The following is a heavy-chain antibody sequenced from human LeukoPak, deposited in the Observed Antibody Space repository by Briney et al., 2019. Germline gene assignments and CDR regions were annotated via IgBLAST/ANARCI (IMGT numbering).Heavy chain of an antibody. CDR2: IYPGDSDT. CDR1: GYRFTSYW. J-gene: IGHJ3*02. D-gene: IGHD6-19*01. CDR3: ARHKQWLVRGYDAFDI. Sequence: GESLKISFKGSGYRFTSYWIGWVRPMPGKGLGWMGIIYPGDSDTRYSPSFQGQVTISADKSISTAYLQWSSLKASDTAMFYCARHKQWLVRGYDAFDIWGQGTMVTVSS. V-gene: IGHV5-51*01.